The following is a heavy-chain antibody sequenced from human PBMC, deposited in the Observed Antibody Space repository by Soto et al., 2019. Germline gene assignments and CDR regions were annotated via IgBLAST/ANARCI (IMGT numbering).Heavy chain of an antibody. J-gene: IGHJ1*01. CDR1: GASISRGDYY. Sequence: PSETLSLTCTVSGASISRGDYYWSWIRQAPGKGLEWIGYIYYSGSTYYNPSLKSRVTISVDTSKNQFSLKLSSVTAADTAVYYCARDFPRYDFWGAAFAGYFQHWGQGTLVTVSS. D-gene: IGHD3-3*01. CDR3: ARDFPRYDFWGAAFAGYFQH. V-gene: IGHV4-30-4*01. CDR2: IYYSGST.